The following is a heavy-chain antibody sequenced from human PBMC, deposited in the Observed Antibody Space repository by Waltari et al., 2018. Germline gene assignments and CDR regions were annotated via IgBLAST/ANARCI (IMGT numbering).Heavy chain of an antibody. V-gene: IGHV1-46*01. J-gene: IGHJ6*02. D-gene: IGHD2-21*01. CDR1: EYTFTSSY. Sequence: QVQLVQSGAEVKKPGASVKISCKTSEYTFTSSYIHWVRQAPGQGLAWMGIINPSGGSTIYAQKFQGRFTMTRDTSTSTVYMELSSLRSEDTAVYYCALDTGALWMDVWGQGTTVTVSS. CDR3: ALDTGALWMDV. CDR2: INPSGGST.